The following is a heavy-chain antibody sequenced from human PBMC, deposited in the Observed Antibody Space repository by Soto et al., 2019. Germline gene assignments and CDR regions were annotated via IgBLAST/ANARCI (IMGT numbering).Heavy chain of an antibody. CDR2: IIPIFGTA. Sequence: QVQLVQSGAEVKKPGSSVKVSCKASGGTFSSYAISWVRQAPGQGLEWMGGIIPIFGTANYAQKFQGRGTITADESTSTAYMELSSLRSEDTAVYYCARDPRAHYGEHYFDYWGQGTLVTVSS. CDR1: GGTFSSYA. J-gene: IGHJ4*02. D-gene: IGHD4-17*01. V-gene: IGHV1-69*01. CDR3: ARDPRAHYGEHYFDY.